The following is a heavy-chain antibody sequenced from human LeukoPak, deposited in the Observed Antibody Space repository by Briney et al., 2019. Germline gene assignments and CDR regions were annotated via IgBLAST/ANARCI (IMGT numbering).Heavy chain of an antibody. D-gene: IGHD2-2*01. CDR3: ARERFPAAIPYYFAY. CDR1: GGSFSGYY. CDR2: INQSGST. V-gene: IGHV4-34*01. Sequence: PSETLSLTCAVYGGSFSGYYWSWIRQPPGKGLEWIGEINQSGSTNYNPSLKSRVTISVDTSKNQFSLKLSSVTAADTAVYYCARERFPAAIPYYFAYWGQGTLVTVSS. J-gene: IGHJ4*02.